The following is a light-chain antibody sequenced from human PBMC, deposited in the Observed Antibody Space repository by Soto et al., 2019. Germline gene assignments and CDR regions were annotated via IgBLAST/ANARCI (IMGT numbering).Light chain of an antibody. CDR3: GTWDSSLSAYV. CDR1: SSNIGNNY. J-gene: IGLJ1*01. Sequence: QSVLTQPPSVSAAPGQKVTISCSGSSSNIGNNYVSWYQQLPGTAPKLLIYDNNKRPSGIPDRFSGSKSGTSATLGITGLQTGDEAEYYCGTWDSSLSAYVFGTGTK. V-gene: IGLV1-51*01. CDR2: DNN.